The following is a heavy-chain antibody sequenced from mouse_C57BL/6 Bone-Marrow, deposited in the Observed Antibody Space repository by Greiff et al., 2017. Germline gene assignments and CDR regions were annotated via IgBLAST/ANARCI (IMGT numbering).Heavy chain of an antibody. D-gene: IGHD2-3*01. Sequence: EVMLVESGGGLVKPGGSLKLSCAASGFTFSSYAMSWVRQTPEKRLEWVATISDGGSYTYYPDNVKGRFTISRDNAKNDLYLQMSHLKSEDTAMYYCARDRYDGYYAMDYWGQGTSVTVSS. CDR2: ISDGGSYT. V-gene: IGHV5-4*01. CDR3: ARDRYDGYYAMDY. CDR1: GFTFSSYA. J-gene: IGHJ4*01.